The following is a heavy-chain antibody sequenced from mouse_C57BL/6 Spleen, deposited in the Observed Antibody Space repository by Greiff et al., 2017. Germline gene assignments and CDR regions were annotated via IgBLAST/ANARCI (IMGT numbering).Heavy chain of an antibody. D-gene: IGHD1-1*01. J-gene: IGHJ2*01. V-gene: IGHV5-17*01. CDR2: ISSGSSTI. CDR1: GFTFSDYG. Sequence: EVMLVESGGGLVKPGGSLKLSCAASGFTFSDYGMHWVRQAPEKGLEWVAYISSGSSTIYYADTVKGRFTISRDNAKNTLFLQMNSLRSEDTAMYYCARGGGLLFDYWGQSTTLTVSS. CDR3: ARGGGLLFDY.